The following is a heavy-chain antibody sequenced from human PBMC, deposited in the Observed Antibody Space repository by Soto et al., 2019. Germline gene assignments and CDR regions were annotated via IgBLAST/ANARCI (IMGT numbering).Heavy chain of an antibody. V-gene: IGHV3-48*01. D-gene: IGHD5-18*01. CDR3: XXXXXXXXXXSGPIQPFDP. CDR2: ISSSSSTI. J-gene: IGHJ5*02. Sequence: EVQLVESGGGLVQPGGSLRLSCAASGFTFSSYSMNWVRQAPGKGLEWVSYISSSSSTIYYADSVKGRFTISRDNANNSLYLQMXXXXXXXXXXXXXXXXXXXXXXXSGPIQPFDPWGQGTLVTVSS. CDR1: GFTFSSYS.